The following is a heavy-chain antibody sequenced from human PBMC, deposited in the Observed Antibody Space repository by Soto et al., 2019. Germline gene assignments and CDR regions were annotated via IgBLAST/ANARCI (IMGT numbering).Heavy chain of an antibody. J-gene: IGHJ4*02. CDR2: MHNSGST. V-gene: IGHV4-61*01. CDR3: ASQENWKAAIDY. D-gene: IGHD1-1*01. CDR1: GGSVSSGSYY. Sequence: SETLSLTCTVSGGSVSSGSYYWNWFRQPPGEGLEWIGYMHNSGSTNYSPSLRSRVTISLDASKNQFSLRLSSVTAADTAVYFCASQENWKAAIDYWGQGTLVTVSS.